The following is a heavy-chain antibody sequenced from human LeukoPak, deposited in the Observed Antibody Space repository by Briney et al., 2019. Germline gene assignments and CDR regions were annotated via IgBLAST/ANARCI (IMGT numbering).Heavy chain of an antibody. V-gene: IGHV1-69*06. CDR1: GGTFSSYA. J-gene: IGHJ4*02. Sequence: ASVKVSCKASGGTFSSYAISWVRQAPEQGLEWMGGIIPIFGTANYAQKFQGRVTFTADKSTSTAYMELSSLRSEDTAVYYCAREFAGAGYSGYAFDYWGQGTLVTVSS. CDR3: AREFAGAGYSGYAFDY. CDR2: IIPIFGTA. D-gene: IGHD5-12*01.